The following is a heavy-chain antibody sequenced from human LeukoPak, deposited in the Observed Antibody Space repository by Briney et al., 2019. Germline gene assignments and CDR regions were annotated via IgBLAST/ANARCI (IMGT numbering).Heavy chain of an antibody. CDR3: ARDPRWLTPDCTSTSCYENYFGP. CDR1: GYSISSGYQ. Sequence: SETLSLTCGVSGYSISSGYQWAWIRQSPEKGLEWIGSIYHSGSAHYNPSLKSRVTISVETSKNQFSLNMYSVTAADTAVYYCARDPRWLTPDCTSTSCYENYFGPWGQGTLVTVSS. V-gene: IGHV4-38-2*02. J-gene: IGHJ5*02. CDR2: IYHSGSA. D-gene: IGHD2-2*01.